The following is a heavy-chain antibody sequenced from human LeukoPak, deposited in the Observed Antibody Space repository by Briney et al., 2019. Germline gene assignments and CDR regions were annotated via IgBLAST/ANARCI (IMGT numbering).Heavy chain of an antibody. CDR1: GASISNYY. CDR2: IYTSGRT. V-gene: IGHV4-4*07. CDR3: TRGAGESTPPVLFNI. J-gene: IGHJ3*02. Sequence: SETLSLTCTVSGASISNYYWNWIRQSAGKGLELIGRIYTSGRTNYNPSLKSRVTMSVDTSKNQFSLKLSSVTAADTAVYYCTRGAGESTPPVLFNIWGKGKRVTFSS. D-gene: IGHD3-10*01.